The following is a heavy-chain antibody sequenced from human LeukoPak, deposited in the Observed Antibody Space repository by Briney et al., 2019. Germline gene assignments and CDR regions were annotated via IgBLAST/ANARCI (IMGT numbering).Heavy chain of an antibody. CDR3: ARGYRWELVGYHYYYMDV. V-gene: IGHV1-8*03. CDR1: GYTFTSYD. D-gene: IGHD3-10*01. CDR2: MNPNSGNT. Sequence: ASVKVSCKASGYTFTSYDINWVRQATGQGLEWMGWMNPNSGNTGYAQKFHGRVTITRNTSISTAYLDLSSLRSEDTAVYYCARGYRWELVGYHYYYMDVWGKGTTVTVSS. J-gene: IGHJ6*03.